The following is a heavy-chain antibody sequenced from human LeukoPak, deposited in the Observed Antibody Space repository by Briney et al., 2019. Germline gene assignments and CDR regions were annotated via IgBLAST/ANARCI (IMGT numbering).Heavy chain of an antibody. D-gene: IGHD3-22*01. CDR2: TSGSGGST. J-gene: IGHJ4*02. CDR3: AKYPSFGYYYDSSGYTNFDY. CDR1: GFTFSSYG. Sequence: GGSLRLSCAASGFTFSSYGMSWVRQAPGKGLEWVSATSGSGGSTYYADSVKGRFTISRDNSRNTLYLQMNSLRAEDTAVYYCAKYPSFGYYYDSSGYTNFDYWGQGTLVTVSS. V-gene: IGHV3-23*01.